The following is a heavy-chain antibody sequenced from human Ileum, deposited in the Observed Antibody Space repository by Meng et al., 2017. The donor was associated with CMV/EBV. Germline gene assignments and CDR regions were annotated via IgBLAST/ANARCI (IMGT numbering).Heavy chain of an antibody. V-gene: IGHV4-34*01. Sequence: QVQLTQWGAGLLKRSETLSLTCAGYGASLSGYYWSWIRQPPGKGLEWIAEVSHSGVTNYNPSLKSRVTISIDTSKNQFSLHLSSVTAADTAVYYCAREPPFVPADSWGQGTLVTVSS. CDR2: VSHSGVT. D-gene: IGHD2-21*01. CDR1: GASLSGYY. CDR3: AREPPFVPADS. J-gene: IGHJ4*02.